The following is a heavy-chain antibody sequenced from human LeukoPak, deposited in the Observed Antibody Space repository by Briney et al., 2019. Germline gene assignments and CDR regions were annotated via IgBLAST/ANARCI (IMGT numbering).Heavy chain of an antibody. CDR2: MNPNSGNT. D-gene: IGHD3-22*01. Sequence: ASVKVSCKASGYTFTSYDINRVRQATGQGLEWMGWMNPNSGNTGYAQKFQGRVTMTRNTSISTAYMELSSLRSEDTAVYYCASRAPYDSSGYYYYYYMDVWGKGTTVTVSS. V-gene: IGHV1-8*01. CDR1: GYTFTSYD. CDR3: ASRAPYDSSGYYYYYYMDV. J-gene: IGHJ6*03.